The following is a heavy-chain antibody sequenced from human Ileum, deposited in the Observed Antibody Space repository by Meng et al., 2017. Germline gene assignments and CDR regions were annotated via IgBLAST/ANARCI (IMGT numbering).Heavy chain of an antibody. D-gene: IGHD3-3*01. V-gene: IGHV4-30-4*01. CDR3: ARENTIFGVVWGSWFDP. CDR1: GCSISSGDYY. Sequence: QVQLQELGPGLVKPSQTLFLTCTVSGCSISSGDYYWSWIRQPPGKGLEWIGYIYYSGSTYYNPSLKSRVTISVDTSKNQFSLKLSSVTAADTAVYYCARENTIFGVVWGSWFDPWGQGTLVTVSS. J-gene: IGHJ5*02. CDR2: IYYSGST.